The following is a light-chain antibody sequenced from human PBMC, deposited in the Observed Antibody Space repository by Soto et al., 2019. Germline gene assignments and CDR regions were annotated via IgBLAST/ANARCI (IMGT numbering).Light chain of an antibody. Sequence: EIVMTQSPATLSVSLGERATLSCRASQSISSNLAWYQQKPGQAPRLLIYDASDRATGIPARFSGSGSGTDFTLTISSLEPEDFAVYYCQQRGDWPLYTFGQGTKVDIK. CDR2: DAS. J-gene: IGKJ2*01. CDR1: QSISSN. CDR3: QQRGDWPLYT. V-gene: IGKV3-11*01.